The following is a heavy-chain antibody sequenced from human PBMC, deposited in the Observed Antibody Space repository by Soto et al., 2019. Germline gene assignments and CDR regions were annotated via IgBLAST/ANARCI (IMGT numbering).Heavy chain of an antibody. CDR1: GFKFSDYW. Sequence: DVQLVESGGGWVQPGRSLRLSCAASGFKFSDYWMSWVRQAPGKGLEWVGNIKHDTSEAHYADSVKGRFTIIRDNIKNFLCLQMRELRADDTASYYCARDGLLFSGPYRPSRFDYWGLGALVTVS. J-gene: IGHJ4*02. V-gene: IGHV3-7*03. CDR2: IKHDTSEA. CDR3: ARDGLLFSGPYRPSRFDY. D-gene: IGHD3-16*02.